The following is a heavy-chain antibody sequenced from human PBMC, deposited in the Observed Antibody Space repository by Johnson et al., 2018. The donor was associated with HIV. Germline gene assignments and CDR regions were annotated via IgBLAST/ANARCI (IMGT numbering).Heavy chain of an antibody. CDR2: ISYSGSST. J-gene: IGHJ3*01. Sequence: EVQLVESGGGLVQPGGSLRLSCAASGFSFDSHAINWVRQAPGKGLQWVSAISYSGSSTYYADSVQVRFTISRDNSRSTVYLHMINLRADDTALYYCAREISRYYYSDDALDLWGQGTTVTVSS. D-gene: IGHD3-10*01. CDR3: AREISRYYYSDDALDL. CDR1: GFSFDSHA. V-gene: IGHV3-23*04.